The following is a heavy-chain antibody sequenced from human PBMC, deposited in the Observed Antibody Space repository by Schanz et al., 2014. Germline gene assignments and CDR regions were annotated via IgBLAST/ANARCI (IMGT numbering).Heavy chain of an antibody. CDR3: AREQTVFGVTYTDAYDV. Sequence: QMQLVESGGGLVKPGGSLRLSCVASGFSFSDSFMSWIRQTPEQWLEWIAFMSHSGGVIYYAESVRGRFFISRDNAKNARSLQMKSIRVDDTAVDYCAREQTVFGVTYTDAYDVWGRGTMVTVSS. CDR2: MSHSGGVI. V-gene: IGHV3-11*01. J-gene: IGHJ3*01. D-gene: IGHD3-3*01. CDR1: GFSFSDSF.